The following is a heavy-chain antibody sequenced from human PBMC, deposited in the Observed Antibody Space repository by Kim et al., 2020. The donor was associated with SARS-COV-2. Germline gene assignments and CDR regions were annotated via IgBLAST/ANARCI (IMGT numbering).Heavy chain of an antibody. D-gene: IGHD2-2*01. Sequence: SETLSLTCTVSGGSISSSSYYWGWIRQPPGKGLEWIGSIYYSGSTYYNPSLKSRVTISVDTSKNQFSLKLSSVTAADTAVYYCARHGEGHVVVPAASLYYGMDVWGQGTTVTVSS. CDR3: ARHGEGHVVVPAASLYYGMDV. J-gene: IGHJ6*02. CDR1: GGSISSSSYY. V-gene: IGHV4-39*01. CDR2: IYYSGST.